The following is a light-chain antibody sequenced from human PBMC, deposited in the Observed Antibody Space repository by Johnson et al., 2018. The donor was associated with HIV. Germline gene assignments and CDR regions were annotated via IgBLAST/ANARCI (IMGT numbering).Light chain of an antibody. V-gene: IGLV1-51*02. Sequence: HSVLTQPPSVSAAPGQKVTISCSGGGSNIEVNSVSWYQQLPGTAPRVLIYENNKRPSGIPDRFSGSKSGTSATLGITGLQTGDEADYYCGAWDSSLTTYVVGTGTKVTVL. CDR1: GSNIEVNS. CDR2: ENN. J-gene: IGLJ1*01. CDR3: GAWDSSLTTYV.